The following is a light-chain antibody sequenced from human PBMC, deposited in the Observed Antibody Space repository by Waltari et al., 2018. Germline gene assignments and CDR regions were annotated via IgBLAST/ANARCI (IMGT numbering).Light chain of an antibody. CDR2: SNH. V-gene: IGLV1-44*01. J-gene: IGLJ3*02. Sequence: QSVLTQPPSASGTPGQRVTISCSGSSSHIGSNTVNWYQQLPGTAPKLLIYSNHHRPSGVPDRFSGSKSGTSASLAISGLQSEDEADYYCAAWDDSLKVVFGGGTKLTVL. CDR1: SSHIGSNT. CDR3: AAWDDSLKVV.